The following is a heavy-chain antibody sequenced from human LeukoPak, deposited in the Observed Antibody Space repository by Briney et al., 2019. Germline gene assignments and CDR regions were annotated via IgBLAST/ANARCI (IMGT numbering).Heavy chain of an antibody. CDR3: ARVQSGTMDY. Sequence: SETLSLTCTVSGYSFRSGYYWGWIRQPPGKGLEWIGSIYHSGSTYYNPSLKSRVTISVDTSKNQFSLKLSSVTAADTAVYYCARVQSGTMDYWGQGTLVTVSS. V-gene: IGHV4-38-2*02. D-gene: IGHD1-26*01. CDR2: IYHSGST. CDR1: GYSFRSGYY. J-gene: IGHJ4*02.